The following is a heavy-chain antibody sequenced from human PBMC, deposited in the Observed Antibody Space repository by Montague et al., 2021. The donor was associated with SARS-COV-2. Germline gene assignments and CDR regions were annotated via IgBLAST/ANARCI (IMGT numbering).Heavy chain of an antibody. CDR2: ISLSGGST. D-gene: IGHD2-15*01. Sequence: SLRLSFAASGFTFSTFAMSWVRQAPGKGLEWVSAISLSGGSTYYADSVKGRFTISRDNSKNTLFLQMNSLRAEDTAVYYCAKGGVVVEAATDLDYWGQGTLVTVSS. CDR1: GFTFSTFA. CDR3: AKGGVVVEAATDLDY. J-gene: IGHJ4*02. V-gene: IGHV3-23*01.